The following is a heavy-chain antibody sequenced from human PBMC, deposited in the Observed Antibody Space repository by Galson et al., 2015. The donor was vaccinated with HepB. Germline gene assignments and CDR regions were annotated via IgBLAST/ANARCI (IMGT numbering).Heavy chain of an antibody. D-gene: IGHD3-10*01. J-gene: IGHJ5*02. CDR3: ARGEWGFGVFDP. Sequence: SETLSLTCAVYGGSFSGYYWSWIRQPPGKGLEWIGEINHSGSTNYNPSLKSRVTISVDTSKNQFSLKLSSVTAADTAVYYCARGEWGFGVFDPWGQGTLVTVSS. CDR2: INHSGST. V-gene: IGHV4-34*01. CDR1: GGSFSGYY.